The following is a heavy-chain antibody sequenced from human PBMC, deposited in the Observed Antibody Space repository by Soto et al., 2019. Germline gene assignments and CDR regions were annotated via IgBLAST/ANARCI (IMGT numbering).Heavy chain of an antibody. J-gene: IGHJ6*02. CDR2: IYYSGST. CDR1: GGSISSGGYY. Sequence: QVQLQESGPGLVKPSQTLSLTCTVSGGSISSGGYYWSWIRQHPGKGLEWIGYIYYSGSTYYNPSLKSRVTISVDRSKNQSSLKLSSVTAADTAVYYCAASCVGCGGFNYYGMDVWGQGTTVTVSS. V-gene: IGHV4-31*03. D-gene: IGHD2-21*01. CDR3: AASCVGCGGFNYYGMDV.